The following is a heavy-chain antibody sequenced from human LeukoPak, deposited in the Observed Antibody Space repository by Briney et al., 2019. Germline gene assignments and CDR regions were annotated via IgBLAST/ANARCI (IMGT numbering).Heavy chain of an antibody. CDR1: GFTFSSYG. Sequence: GGSLRLSCAASGFTFSSYGMHWVRQAPGKGLEWVEVIWYDGSNKYYADSVKGRFTISRDNSKNTLYLQMNSLRAEDTAVYYCAKDIWGGTAMVFDYWGQGTLVTVSS. CDR2: IWYDGSNK. D-gene: IGHD5-18*01. V-gene: IGHV3-33*06. J-gene: IGHJ4*02. CDR3: AKDIWGGTAMVFDY.